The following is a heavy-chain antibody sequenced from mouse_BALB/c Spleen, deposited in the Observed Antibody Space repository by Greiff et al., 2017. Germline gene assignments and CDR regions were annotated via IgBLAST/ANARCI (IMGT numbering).Heavy chain of an antibody. CDR3: ARRPSDSSGYVAWFAY. Sequence: QVQLKQPGAELVKPGASVKLSCKASGYTFTSYWMHWVKQRPGQGLEWIGVINPSNGRTNYNEKFKSKATLTVDKSSSTAYMQLSSLTSEDSAVYYCARRPSDSSGYVAWFAYWGQGTLVTVSA. CDR1: GYTFTSYW. D-gene: IGHD3-2*01. J-gene: IGHJ3*01. CDR2: INPSNGRT. V-gene: IGHV1S81*02.